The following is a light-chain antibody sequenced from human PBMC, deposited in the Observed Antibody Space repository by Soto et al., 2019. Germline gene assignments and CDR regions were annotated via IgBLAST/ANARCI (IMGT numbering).Light chain of an antibody. Sequence: DIVMTQSPDSLAVSLGERATINCKSSQSVLYSSNNKNYLAWYQQKPGQPPKLLIYWASTRESGVPDRFSGSGSGTDFTLTISSQQAEDVAVYYCQQYYSTPPTFGHGTKVEIK. CDR3: QQYYSTPPT. CDR2: WAS. CDR1: QSVLYSSNNKNY. V-gene: IGKV4-1*01. J-gene: IGKJ1*01.